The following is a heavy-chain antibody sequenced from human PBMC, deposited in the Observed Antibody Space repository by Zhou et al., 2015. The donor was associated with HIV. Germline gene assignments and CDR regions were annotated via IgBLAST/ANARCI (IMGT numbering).Heavy chain of an antibody. V-gene: IGHV1-8*01. D-gene: IGHD6-25*01. CDR2: MNPNSGNT. J-gene: IGHJ4*02. CDR1: GDTFNNYD. CDR3: AKGRSGNEY. Sequence: QVQLVQSGAEVKKLGASVRVSCKASGDTFNNYDINWVRQATGQGLEWMGWMNPNSGNTGYAQKFQGRVSMTRNNSLNTAYMELRRLRYDDTAVYYCAKGRSGNEYWGQGTLVTVSS.